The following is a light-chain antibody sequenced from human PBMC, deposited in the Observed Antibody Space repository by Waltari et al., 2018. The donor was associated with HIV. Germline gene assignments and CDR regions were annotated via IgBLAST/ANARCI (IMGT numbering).Light chain of an antibody. Sequence: SYELTQPPSVSVSPGQTARITCSGDTLPKKYAHWYQQKSGQAPVLVIYEDIKRPSGIPERCSGASSGTMASLTISGAQVEDEADYYCYSTESNGNHRVFGGGTKLTVL. CDR3: YSTESNGNHRV. CDR1: TLPKKY. V-gene: IGLV3-10*01. CDR2: EDI. J-gene: IGLJ3*02.